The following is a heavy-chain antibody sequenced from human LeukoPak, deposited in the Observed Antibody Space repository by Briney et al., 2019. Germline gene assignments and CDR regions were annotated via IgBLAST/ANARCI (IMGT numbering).Heavy chain of an antibody. J-gene: IGHJ4*02. CDR1: GFTFSSYA. V-gene: IGHV3-15*01. Sequence: GGSLRLSCAASGFTFSSYAMNLVRQAPGKGLEWVGRIKSKTDGGTTDYAAPVKGRFTISRDDSKNTLYLQMNSLKTEDTAVYSCTTDPQWPPSGWGQGTLVTVSS. CDR3: TTDPQWPPSG. CDR2: IKSKTDGGTT. D-gene: IGHD6-19*01.